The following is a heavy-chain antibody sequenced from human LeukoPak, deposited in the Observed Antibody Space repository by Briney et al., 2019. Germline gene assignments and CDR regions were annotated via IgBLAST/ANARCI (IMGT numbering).Heavy chain of an antibody. J-gene: IGHJ5*02. CDR3: ARLGVDPCSSTSCLPRWFDP. Sequence: RGESLKISCQGSGYSFTSYWIGWVRQMPGKGLEWMGIIYPGDSDTRYSPSFQGQVTISADKSISTAYLQWSSLKASDTAMYYCARLGVDPCSSTSCLPRWFDPWGQGTLVTVSS. D-gene: IGHD2-2*01. CDR2: IYPGDSDT. CDR1: GYSFTSYW. V-gene: IGHV5-51*01.